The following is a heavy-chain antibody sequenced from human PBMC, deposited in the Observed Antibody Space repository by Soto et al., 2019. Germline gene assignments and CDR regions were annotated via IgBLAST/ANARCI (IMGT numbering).Heavy chain of an antibody. J-gene: IGHJ4*02. CDR2: ISDSAVTT. Sequence: EVQLLESGGGLVQPGGSLRLSCAASGFTFRDYAMSWVRQAPGKGLEWVSTISDSAVTTYYADSVKGRFTISRDNSKNRLYLQMNSLRVEDTAVYYCAEVPFGGWEVRENDYWGQGTLVTVSS. CDR3: AEVPFGGWEVRENDY. D-gene: IGHD1-26*01. CDR1: GFTFRDYA. V-gene: IGHV3-23*01.